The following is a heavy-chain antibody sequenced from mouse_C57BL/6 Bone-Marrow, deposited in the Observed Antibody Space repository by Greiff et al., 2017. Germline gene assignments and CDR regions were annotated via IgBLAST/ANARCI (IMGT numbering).Heavy chain of an antibody. V-gene: IGHV1-39*01. Sequence: EVQLQQPGPELVKPGASVKISCKASGYSFTDYNMHWVKQSNGKSLEWIGVINPNYGTTSYNQKFKGKATLTVDQSSSTAYMQLNSLTSEDSAVYYCVLITAVVAPYWGQGTLVTVSA. J-gene: IGHJ3*01. CDR3: VLITAVVAPY. CDR1: GYSFTDYN. D-gene: IGHD1-1*01. CDR2: INPNYGTT.